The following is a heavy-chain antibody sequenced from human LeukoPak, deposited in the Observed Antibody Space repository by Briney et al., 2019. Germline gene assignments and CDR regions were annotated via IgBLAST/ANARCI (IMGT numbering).Heavy chain of an antibody. Sequence: GGSLRLSCAGSGFTFSSYEMNWVRQAPGKGLEWVSSVRDGGGRTFYADSVKGRFTISSDNSKSTVYLQMNSLTAEDTAIYYCAKGGPRDYWGQGTLVTVSS. V-gene: IGHV3-23*01. CDR1: GFTFSSYE. J-gene: IGHJ4*02. CDR3: AKGGPRDY. CDR2: VRDGGGRT.